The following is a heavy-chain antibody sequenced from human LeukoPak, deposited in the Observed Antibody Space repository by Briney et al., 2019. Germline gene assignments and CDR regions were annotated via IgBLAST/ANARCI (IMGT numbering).Heavy chain of an antibody. J-gene: IGHJ4*02. Sequence: GGSLRLSCAASGFTFSDYYMSWIRQAPGRGLEWVSYISSSGSTIYYADSVKGRFTISRDNAKNSLYLQMNSLRAGDTAVYYCATYSSDSFDYWGQGTLVTVSS. V-gene: IGHV3-11*01. CDR2: ISSSGSTI. CDR1: GFTFSDYY. D-gene: IGHD6-19*01. CDR3: ATYSSDSFDY.